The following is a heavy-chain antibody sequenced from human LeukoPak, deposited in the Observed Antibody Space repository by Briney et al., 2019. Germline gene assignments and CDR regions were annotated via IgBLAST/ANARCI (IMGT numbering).Heavy chain of an antibody. Sequence: SVKVSCKASGGTFSSYAISWVRQAPGQGLEWMGGIIPIFGTANYAQKFQGRVTITADESTSTAYMELSSLRSEDTAVYYCARGPLREITMVRGVIISHWFDPWGQGTLVTVSS. D-gene: IGHD3-10*01. CDR2: IIPIFGTA. J-gene: IGHJ5*02. CDR3: ARGPLREITMVRGVIISHWFDP. CDR1: GGTFSSYA. V-gene: IGHV1-69*13.